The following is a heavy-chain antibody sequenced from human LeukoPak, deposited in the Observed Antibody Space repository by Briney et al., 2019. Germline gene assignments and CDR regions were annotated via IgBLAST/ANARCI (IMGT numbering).Heavy chain of an antibody. CDR2: IYPGDSDT. CDR3: ARAYYDSSGPPGAFDI. CDR1: GYSFTSYW. Sequence: GESLKISCKGSGYSFTSYWIGWVRQMPGKGLEWMGIIYPGDSDTRYSPTFQGQVTISADKSISTAYLQWSSLKASDTAMYYCARAYYDSSGPPGAFDIWGQGTMVTVSS. D-gene: IGHD3-22*01. J-gene: IGHJ3*02. V-gene: IGHV5-51*01.